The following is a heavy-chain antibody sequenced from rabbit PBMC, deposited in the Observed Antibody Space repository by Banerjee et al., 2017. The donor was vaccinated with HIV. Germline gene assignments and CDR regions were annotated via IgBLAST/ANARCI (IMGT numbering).Heavy chain of an antibody. CDR1: GFSFSGSYW. CDR2: DVSTGGRT. V-gene: IGHV1S45*01. Sequence: QEQLKETGGDLVKPEGSLTLTCTASGFSFSGSYWIWWVRQAPGKGLEYIGDVSTGGRTVYATWAKGRFTVSKTSSTTVTLQMTSLTAADTATYFCARDGSGWGANFNLWGPGTLVTVS. CDR3: ARDGSGWGANFNL. D-gene: IGHD4-1*01. J-gene: IGHJ4*01.